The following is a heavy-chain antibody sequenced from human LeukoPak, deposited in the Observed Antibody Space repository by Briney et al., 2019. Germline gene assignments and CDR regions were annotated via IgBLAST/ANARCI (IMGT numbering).Heavy chain of an antibody. Sequence: PGGSLRLSCAASGFIFSDYYMNWIRQAPGEGLEWVSYISSSGSTIYYADSVRGRFTISRGNAKNSLYLQMNSLRVEDTAVYYCARDLAYSRLDYWGQGMLVTVSS. CDR1: GFIFSDYY. CDR3: ARDLAYSRLDY. V-gene: IGHV3-11*01. J-gene: IGHJ4*02. D-gene: IGHD5-18*01. CDR2: ISSSGSTI.